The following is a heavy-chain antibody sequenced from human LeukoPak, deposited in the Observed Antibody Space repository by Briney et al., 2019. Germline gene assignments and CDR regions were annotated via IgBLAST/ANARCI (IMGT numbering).Heavy chain of an antibody. D-gene: IGHD3-10*01. V-gene: IGHV3-66*01. CDR2: IYSGGST. Sequence: GGSLRLSCAASGFTVSSNYMSWVRQAPGKGLEWVSIIYSGGSTYYADSVKGRFTISRDNSKNTLYLQMNSLRAEDTAVYYCARTPPSLWSGLSDYFDYWGQGTLVTVSS. CDR1: GFTVSSNY. J-gene: IGHJ4*02. CDR3: ARTPPSLWSGLSDYFDY.